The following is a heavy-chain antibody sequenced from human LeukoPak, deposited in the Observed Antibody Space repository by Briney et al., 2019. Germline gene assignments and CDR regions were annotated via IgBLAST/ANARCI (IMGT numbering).Heavy chain of an antibody. J-gene: IGHJ4*02. CDR1: GGSFSGYY. V-gene: IGHV4-34*01. Sequence: ASETLSLTCAVYGGSFSGYYWSWIRQPPGKGLEWIGEINHSGSTNYNPSLKSRVTISVDTSKNQFSLKLSSVTAADTAVYYCARPRSYDSGSYYRDWGQGTLVTVSS. CDR3: ARPRSYDSGSYYRD. CDR2: INHSGST. D-gene: IGHD3-10*01.